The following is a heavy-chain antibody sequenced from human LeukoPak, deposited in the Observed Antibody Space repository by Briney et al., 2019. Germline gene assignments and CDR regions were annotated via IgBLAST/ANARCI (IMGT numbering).Heavy chain of an antibody. CDR1: GFTLGDHY. CDR2: SRHKAKRYST. CDR3: TKVLAAAANALDI. D-gene: IGHD6-13*01. Sequence: GGSLRLSCAASGFTLGDHYMDWVRQAPGKGLEWVGRSRHKAKRYSTEYAASVKGRFTISRDDSKNSLYLQMNSLKTEDTAVYYCTKVLAAAANALDIWGQGTMVTVSS. V-gene: IGHV3-72*01. J-gene: IGHJ3*02.